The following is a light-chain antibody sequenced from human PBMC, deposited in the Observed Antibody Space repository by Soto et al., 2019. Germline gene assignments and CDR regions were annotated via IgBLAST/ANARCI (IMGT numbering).Light chain of an antibody. CDR1: QSVSSN. J-gene: IGKJ1*01. Sequence: EIVMTQSPATLSVSPGERATLSCRASQSVSSNLAGYQQKPGQAPRLLIYGASTRATGIPARFSGSGSGTEFTLTISSLQSEDFAVYYCQQYNNCPSWTFGQGTKVEIK. CDR3: QQYNNCPSWT. CDR2: GAS. V-gene: IGKV3-15*01.